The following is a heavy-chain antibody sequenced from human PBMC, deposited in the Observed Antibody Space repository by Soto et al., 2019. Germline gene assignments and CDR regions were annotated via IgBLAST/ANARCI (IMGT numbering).Heavy chain of an antibody. Sequence: ASVKVSCKASGYTFTSYGISWVRQAPGQGLEWMGWISAYNGNTNYAQKLQGRVTMTTDTSTSTAYMELRSLRSDDTAVYYCAREETTVVVPAANWFDPWGQGTLVTVSS. CDR3: AREETTVVVPAANWFDP. D-gene: IGHD2-2*01. J-gene: IGHJ5*02. V-gene: IGHV1-18*01. CDR2: ISAYNGNT. CDR1: GYTFTSYG.